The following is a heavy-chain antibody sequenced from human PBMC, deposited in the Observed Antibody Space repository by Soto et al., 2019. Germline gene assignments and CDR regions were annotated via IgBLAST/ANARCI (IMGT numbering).Heavy chain of an antibody. CDR2: INPSGGST. J-gene: IGHJ4*02. V-gene: IGHV1-46*01. Sequence: ASVKVSCKTSGYTFTSYHLHWVRQAPGEGLEWMGSINPSGGSTRYAQKFESRVTMTKDTSTDTVYMELSSLRSEDTAVYYCATDLIIDDSSVTDYWGQGTLVTVSS. D-gene: IGHD3-22*01. CDR3: ATDLIIDDSSVTDY. CDR1: GYTFTSYH.